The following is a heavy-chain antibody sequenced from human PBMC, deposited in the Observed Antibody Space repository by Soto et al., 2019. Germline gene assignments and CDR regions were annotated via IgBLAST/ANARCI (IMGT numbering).Heavy chain of an antibody. J-gene: IGHJ4*02. D-gene: IGHD5-12*01. CDR2: IYHSGST. Sequence: QLQLQESGSGLVKPSQTLSLTCAVSGGSISSGGYSWIWLRQPPGKGLEWIGYIYHSGSTHYNPSLKSRVTISVDRSKNQFSLKLSSVTAADTAVYYCAAGGGLPRYYWGQGTLVTVSS. V-gene: IGHV4-30-2*01. CDR1: GGSISSGGYS. CDR3: AAGGGLPRYY.